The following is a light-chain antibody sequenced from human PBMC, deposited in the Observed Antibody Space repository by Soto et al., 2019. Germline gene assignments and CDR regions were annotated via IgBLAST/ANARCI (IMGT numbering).Light chain of an antibody. J-gene: IGKJ2*01. Sequence: DIVLTQSPDSLAVSLGERATINCKSSQSVLYSSNNKNYLAWYQQKPGQPPKLLIYWASTRESGVPDRFSGSGSGTVFTLTISSLQAEDVAVYYCQQYYTTPPATSGQGTKLEIK. V-gene: IGKV4-1*01. CDR2: WAS. CDR3: QQYYTTPPAT. CDR1: QSVLYSSNNKNY.